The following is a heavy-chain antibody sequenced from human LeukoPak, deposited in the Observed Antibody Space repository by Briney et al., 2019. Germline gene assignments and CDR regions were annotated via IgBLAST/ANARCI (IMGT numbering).Heavy chain of an antibody. J-gene: IGHJ6*02. V-gene: IGHV4-4*07. CDR3: ARVADILTGYALYYYAMDV. CDR1: AGSISNSY. Sequence: SETLSLTCTVSAGSISNSYWSWTRQPAGKGLEWIGRIYSSGSTDYNPSLKSRVTMSIDTSSNQFSLRLTSVTAADTAVYYCARVADILTGYALYYYAMDVWGQGTTVTVSS. CDR2: IYSSGST. D-gene: IGHD3-9*01.